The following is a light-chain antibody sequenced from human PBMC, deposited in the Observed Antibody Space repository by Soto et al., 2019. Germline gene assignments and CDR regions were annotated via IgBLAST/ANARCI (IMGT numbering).Light chain of an antibody. CDR2: KAY. V-gene: IGKV1-5*03. Sequence: DIQMTQSPSTLSASVGDRVTITCRASQSISTWLAWYQQKPGKAPKPLMYKAYRLEGGVPSRFGGSGSGTLFNITISSLHPDDFETYYCQKYNTYPLTFGGGTTVDIK. J-gene: IGKJ4*01. CDR3: QKYNTYPLT. CDR1: QSISTW.